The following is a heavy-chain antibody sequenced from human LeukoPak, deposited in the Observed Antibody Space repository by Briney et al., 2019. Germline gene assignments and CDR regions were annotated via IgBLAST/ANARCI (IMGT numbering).Heavy chain of an antibody. Sequence: PGGSLRLSCAVSGFTFSSYAMSWVRQAPGKGLEWVSAISGSGGSTYYADSVKGRFTISRDNSKNTLYLQMNSLRAEDTAVYYCAKTVYSSGWSAGLTNYYGMDVWGQGTTVTVSS. V-gene: IGHV3-23*01. CDR3: AKTVYSSGWSAGLTNYYGMDV. D-gene: IGHD6-19*01. CDR2: ISGSGGST. J-gene: IGHJ6*02. CDR1: GFTFSSYA.